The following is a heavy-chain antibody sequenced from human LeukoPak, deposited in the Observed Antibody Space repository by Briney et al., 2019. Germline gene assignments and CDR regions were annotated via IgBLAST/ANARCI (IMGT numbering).Heavy chain of an antibody. V-gene: IGHV3-21*01. J-gene: IGHJ3*02. CDR3: ARDFKSRFPSNAFDI. D-gene: IGHD4-17*01. Sequence: GGSLRLSCAASGFTFSSYSMNWVRQAPGKGLEWVSSISSSSSYIYYADSVKGRFTISRDNAKISLYLQMNSLRAEDTAVYYCARDFKSRFPSNAFDIWGQGTMVTVSS. CDR1: GFTFSSYS. CDR2: ISSSSSYI.